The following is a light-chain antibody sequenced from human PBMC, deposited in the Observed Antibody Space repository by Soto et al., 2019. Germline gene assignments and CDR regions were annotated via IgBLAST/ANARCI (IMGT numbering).Light chain of an antibody. Sequence: QSVLTQPRSVSGSPGQSVTISCSGTSSDVGGYNYVSWYQQHPGKAPKLMIYDVSKRPSGVPDRFSGSKSGNTASLTISGLQNADEADYYCCSFAGTYIFVIFGGGTKLTVL. CDR1: SSDVGGYNY. CDR2: DVS. J-gene: IGLJ2*01. CDR3: CSFAGTYIFVI. V-gene: IGLV2-11*01.